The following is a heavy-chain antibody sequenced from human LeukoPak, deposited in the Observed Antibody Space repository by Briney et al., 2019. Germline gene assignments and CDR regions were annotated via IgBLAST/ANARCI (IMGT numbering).Heavy chain of an antibody. CDR1: GGSISSYY. D-gene: IGHD6-19*01. Sequence: SETLSLTCTVSGGSISSYYWSWIRQPPGKGLEWIGYIYYSGSTNYNPSLKSRVTISVDTSKNQFSLKLSSVTAADTAVYYCARSHRGGSGWYGEYYYYYMDVWGKGTTVTISS. J-gene: IGHJ6*03. CDR2: IYYSGST. V-gene: IGHV4-59*01. CDR3: ARSHRGGSGWYGEYYYYYMDV.